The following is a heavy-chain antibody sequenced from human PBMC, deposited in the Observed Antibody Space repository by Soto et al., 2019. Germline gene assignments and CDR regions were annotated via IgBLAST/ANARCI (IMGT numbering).Heavy chain of an antibody. D-gene: IGHD3-10*01. Sequence: QVQLVQSGSEVKKPGSSVTVSCKASGGTSSSYSISWVRQAPGQGLEWMGRIITILGITTYAQKLQGRVTFTADKATSNVYMELTNLISDDTAVYYCARGVALPGSDYYFENCGQGTLVTVSS. V-gene: IGHV1-69*02. CDR2: IITILGIT. CDR1: GGTSSSYS. J-gene: IGHJ4*02. CDR3: ARGVALPGSDYYFEN.